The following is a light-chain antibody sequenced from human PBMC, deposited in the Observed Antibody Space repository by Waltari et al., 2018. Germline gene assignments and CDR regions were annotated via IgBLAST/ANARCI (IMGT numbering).Light chain of an antibody. CDR3: QQYNNWLSVT. CDR2: GAS. Sequence: EIVVTQSPATLSVSPGERATLSCRTSQTITNNLAWYQQKPGQTPRLLIYGASTRAIGIPARFSGSGSGTEFTLTISSLQSEDVAVYYCQQYNNWLSVTFGQGTRLEI. CDR1: QTITNN. V-gene: IGKV3-15*01. J-gene: IGKJ5*01.